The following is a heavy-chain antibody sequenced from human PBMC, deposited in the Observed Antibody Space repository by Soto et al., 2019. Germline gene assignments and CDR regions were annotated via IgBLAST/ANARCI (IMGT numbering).Heavy chain of an antibody. Sequence: QITLTESGPTLVTPTQTLTLTCSFSGFSLTTSGVALGWFRQPPGKAPEWLALFYWNDDKRYSPSLRSRLTVTGDSSNNQVVLTLANVDPVDSGTYYCAHRPTSTDDFFFDYWGQGTLVTVSS. CDR2: FYWNDDK. V-gene: IGHV2-5*01. J-gene: IGHJ4*02. CDR1: GFSLTTSGVA. D-gene: IGHD2-21*02. CDR3: AHRPTSTDDFFFDY.